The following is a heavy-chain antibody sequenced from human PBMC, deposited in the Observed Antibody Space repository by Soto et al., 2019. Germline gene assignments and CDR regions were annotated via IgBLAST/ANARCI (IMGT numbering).Heavy chain of an antibody. Sequence: PPGKGLEWIGYIYNSGSTNYNPSLKSRVTISVDTSKNQFSLKLSSVTAADTAVYYCARLTKPTLYYFYYGMDVWGQGTTVIVFS. V-gene: IGHV4-59*01. CDR3: ARLTKPTLYYFYYGMDV. J-gene: IGHJ6*01. CDR2: IYNSGST. D-gene: IGHD3-9*01.